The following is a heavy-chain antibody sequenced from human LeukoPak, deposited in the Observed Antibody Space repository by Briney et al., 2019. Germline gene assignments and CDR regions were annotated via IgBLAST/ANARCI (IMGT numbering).Heavy chain of an antibody. CDR2: IYSDNT. J-gene: IGHJ4*02. Sequence: GGSLRLSCTVSGFTDSSNSMSWVRPAPGKGLEWVSFIYSDNTHYSESVKGRFTISRDNSKNTLYLQMNSLRAEDTAVYYCARRAGAYSHPYDYGGQGTLVTVSS. D-gene: IGHD4/OR15-4a*01. CDR1: GFTDSSNS. CDR3: ARRAGAYSHPYDY. V-gene: IGHV3-53*01.